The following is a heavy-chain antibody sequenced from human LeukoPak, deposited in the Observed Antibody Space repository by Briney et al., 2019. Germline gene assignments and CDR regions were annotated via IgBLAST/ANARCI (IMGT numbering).Heavy chain of an antibody. Sequence: GESLKISCKASGYTFTSYYMHWVRQAPGQGLEWMGIINPSGGSTSYAQKFQGRVTMTRDTSTSTVYMELSSLRSEDTAVYYCARVGRDYGGNSGEGSPFDPWGQGTLVTVSS. D-gene: IGHD4-23*01. V-gene: IGHV1-46*03. J-gene: IGHJ5*02. CDR1: GYTFTSYY. CDR3: ARVGRDYGGNSGEGSPFDP. CDR2: INPSGGST.